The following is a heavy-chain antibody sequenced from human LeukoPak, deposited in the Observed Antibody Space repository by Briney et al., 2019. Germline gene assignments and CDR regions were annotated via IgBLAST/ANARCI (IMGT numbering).Heavy chain of an antibody. Sequence: GGSLRLSCSVSGFIFSTYVMHWVRQAPGKGLEYVSAISSNGDNTYYADSVKGRFTISRDNSKNTLYLQMNSLRAEDTAVYYCARGEYQLPQGNWGQGTLVTVSS. CDR3: ARGEYQLPQGN. CDR2: ISSNGDNT. D-gene: IGHD2-2*01. J-gene: IGHJ4*02. V-gene: IGHV3-64*04. CDR1: GFIFSTYV.